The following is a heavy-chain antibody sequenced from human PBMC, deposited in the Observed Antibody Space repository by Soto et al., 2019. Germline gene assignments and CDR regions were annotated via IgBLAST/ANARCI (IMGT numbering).Heavy chain of an antibody. CDR2: INSGNGNT. CDR1: GYTFTGCV. D-gene: IGHD3-3*01. CDR3: AGGLTIFGVVIGY. Sequence: AAVKVSCKTSGYTFTGCVVDWVRQAPGQGLEWMGWINSGNGNTKYSERFQGRVTITRDTSASTSYMELNSLTSEDTAVYYCAGGLTIFGVVIGYWGQGTLVTVSS. J-gene: IGHJ4*02. V-gene: IGHV1-3*01.